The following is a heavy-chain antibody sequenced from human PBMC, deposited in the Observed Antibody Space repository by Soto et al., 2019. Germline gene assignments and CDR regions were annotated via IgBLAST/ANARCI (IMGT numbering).Heavy chain of an antibody. D-gene: IGHD1-1*01. CDR3: ARQRNVHDAFDI. Sequence: GESLKICWRGAGCSCTSYGIGWVRQMPGKGLEWMGIIYPGDSDTRYSPSFQGQVTISADKSISTAYLQWSSLKASDTAMYYCARQRNVHDAFDIWGQGTMVTVSS. CDR2: IYPGDSDT. V-gene: IGHV5-51*01. J-gene: IGHJ3*02. CDR1: GCSCTSYG.